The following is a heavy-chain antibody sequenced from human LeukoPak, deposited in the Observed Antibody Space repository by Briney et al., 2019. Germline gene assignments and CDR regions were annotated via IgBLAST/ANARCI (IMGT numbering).Heavy chain of an antibody. D-gene: IGHD2-2*02. CDR2: ISSSSSYI. V-gene: IGHV3-21*01. J-gene: IGHJ6*02. Sequence: PGGSLRLSCAASGFTFSSYSMNWVRQAPGKGLEWVSSISSSSSYIYYADSVKGRFTISRDNAKNSLYLQMNSLRAEDTAVYYCARGVGCSSTSCYTGGVLRAYYYYYGMDVWGQGTTVTVSS. CDR1: GFTFSSYS. CDR3: ARGVGCSSTSCYTGGVLRAYYYYYGMDV.